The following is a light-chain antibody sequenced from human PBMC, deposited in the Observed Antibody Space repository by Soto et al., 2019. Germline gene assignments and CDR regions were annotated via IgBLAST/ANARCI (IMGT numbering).Light chain of an antibody. V-gene: IGKV3-20*01. J-gene: IGKJ4*01. CDR1: QSVSSEK. Sequence: IVLTQSPCTLSLSPGERASLSCRASQSVSSEKLAWYQQKPGQAPRLLIFGASGRATGIPERFSGSGSGTDFSLTISRLEPEDSAVYYCQQYGSSLLTFGGGTKVDIK. CDR3: QQYGSSLLT. CDR2: GAS.